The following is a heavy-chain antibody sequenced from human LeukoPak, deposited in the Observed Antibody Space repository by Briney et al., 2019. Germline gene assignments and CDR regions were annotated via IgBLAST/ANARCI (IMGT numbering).Heavy chain of an antibody. CDR3: AKDMVGTVTVPDDY. Sequence: QAGGSLRLPCAASGFTFSSYGMHWVRQAPGKGLEGVAVISYDGSNKYYADSVKGRFTISRDNSKNTLYLQMNSLRAEDTAVYYCAKDMVGTVTVPDDYWGQGTLVTVSS. D-gene: IGHD4-17*01. V-gene: IGHV3-30*18. J-gene: IGHJ4*02. CDR2: ISYDGSNK. CDR1: GFTFSSYG.